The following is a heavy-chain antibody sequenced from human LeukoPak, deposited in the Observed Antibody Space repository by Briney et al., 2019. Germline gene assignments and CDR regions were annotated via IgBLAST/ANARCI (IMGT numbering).Heavy chain of an antibody. V-gene: IGHV4-38-2*02. D-gene: IGHD6-19*01. CDR2: IYHSGST. J-gene: IGHJ4*02. CDR3: ARAAVAKIDY. Sequence: SETLSLTCTVSGYSISSGYYWGWIRQPPGKGLEWIGSIYHSGSTYYNPSLKSRVTISIDTSKNQFSLTLSSVTPEDTAVYYCARAAVAKIDYWGQGTLVTVSS. CDR1: GYSISSGYY.